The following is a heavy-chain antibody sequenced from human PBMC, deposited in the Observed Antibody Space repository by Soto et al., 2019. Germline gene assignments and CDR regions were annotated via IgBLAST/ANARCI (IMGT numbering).Heavy chain of an antibody. J-gene: IGHJ5*02. CDR1: GGSGSIGNYY. Sequence: SETLSLTCLVSGGSGSIGNYYWNWIRQPPGKGLEWIGYIDYSGSTNYNPSLKRRVTISADKSKSQFSLKLTSVTTADTAVYYCARGATPGTFWFGPWGQGTLVTVSS. CDR2: IDYSGST. V-gene: IGHV4-61*01. D-gene: IGHD6-13*01. CDR3: ARGATPGTFWFGP.